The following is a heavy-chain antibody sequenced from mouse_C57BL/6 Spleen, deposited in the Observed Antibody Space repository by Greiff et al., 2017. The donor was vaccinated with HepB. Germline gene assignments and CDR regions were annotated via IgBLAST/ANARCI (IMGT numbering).Heavy chain of an antibody. CDR3: ATLRQGYAMDY. CDR1: GFSLTSYG. J-gene: IGHJ4*01. D-gene: IGHD2-4*01. V-gene: IGHV2-2*01. Sequence: QVQLKQSGPGLVQPSQSLSITCTVSGFSLTSYGVHWVRQSPGKGLEWLGVIWSGGSTDYNAAFISRLSISKDNSKSQVFFKMNSLQADDTAIYYCATLRQGYAMDYWGQGTSVTVSS. CDR2: IWSGGST.